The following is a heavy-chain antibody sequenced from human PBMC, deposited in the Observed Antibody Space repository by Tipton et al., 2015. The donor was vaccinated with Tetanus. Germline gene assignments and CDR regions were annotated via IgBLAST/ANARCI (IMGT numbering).Heavy chain of an antibody. J-gene: IGHJ5*02. V-gene: IGHV4-31*03. CDR1: GGSINTGDFL. Sequence: TLSLTCTVSGGSINTGDFLWTWIRQHPRTGLEWIGYISNRGNSYSNPSLKGRVSLSVDKSASQFSLRLTSVTSADSAVYYCAAESEREHNWFDPWGQGLLV. CDR3: AAESEREHNWFDP. D-gene: IGHD1-1*01. CDR2: ISNRGNS.